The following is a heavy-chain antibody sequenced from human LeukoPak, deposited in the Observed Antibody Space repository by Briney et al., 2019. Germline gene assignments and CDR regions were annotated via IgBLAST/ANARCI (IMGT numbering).Heavy chain of an antibody. J-gene: IGHJ4*02. CDR3: ARGGGNPSYRVRGVIFGGFDY. CDR2: ISGSGGST. V-gene: IGHV3-23*01. CDR1: GFTFSSYA. Sequence: SGGSLRLSCAASGFTFSSYAMSWVRQAPGKGLEWVSAISGSGGSTYYADSVKGRFTISRDNSKNTLYLQMNSLRAEDTAVYYCARGGGNPSYRVRGVIFGGFDYWGQGTLVTVSS. D-gene: IGHD3-10*01.